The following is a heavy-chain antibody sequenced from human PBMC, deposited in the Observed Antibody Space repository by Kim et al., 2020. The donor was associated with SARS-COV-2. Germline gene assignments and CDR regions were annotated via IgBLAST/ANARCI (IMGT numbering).Heavy chain of an antibody. V-gene: IGHV1-3*01. Sequence: NISRNFQGRVTITRDTSASTAYMELRSLRSEDTAVYYCARGGNWNDAFDYWGQGTLVTVSS. J-gene: IGHJ4*02. D-gene: IGHD1-1*01. CDR3: ARGGNWNDAFDY.